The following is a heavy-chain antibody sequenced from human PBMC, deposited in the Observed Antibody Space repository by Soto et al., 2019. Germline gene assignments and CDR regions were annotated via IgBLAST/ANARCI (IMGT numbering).Heavy chain of an antibody. D-gene: IGHD3-10*01. CDR1: GGSISMNW. Sequence: QVQLQESGPGLVKPSGTLSLTCAVSGGSISMNWWSWVRQPPGKGLEWIGEIYHSGSTNYNPSLKSPVTISVAKSKNQSSLKRSSVTAADTAVYYCARVVQGIDYWGQGTLVTVSS. CDR3: ARVVQGIDY. CDR2: IYHSGST. V-gene: IGHV4-4*02. J-gene: IGHJ4*02.